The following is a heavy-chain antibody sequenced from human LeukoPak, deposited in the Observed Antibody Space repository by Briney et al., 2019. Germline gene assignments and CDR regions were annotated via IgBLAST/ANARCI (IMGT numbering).Heavy chain of an antibody. CDR1: GFTFSSYA. D-gene: IGHD6-19*01. J-gene: IGHJ4*02. V-gene: IGHV3-64*04. CDR3: ARVRVAALFFFDY. CDR2: ISSNGGST. Sequence: PGGSLRLSCAASGFTFSSYAMHWVRQAPGKGLEYVSAISSNGGSTYYANSVKGRFTISRDNAKNSLYLQMNSLRAEDTAVYYCARVRVAALFFFDYWGQGTLVTVSS.